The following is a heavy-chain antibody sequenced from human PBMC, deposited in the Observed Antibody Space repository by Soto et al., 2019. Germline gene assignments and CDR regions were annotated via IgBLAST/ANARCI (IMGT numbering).Heavy chain of an antibody. Sequence: PSETLSLTCAVYGGSFSGYYWSWIRQPPGKGLEWIGEINHSGSTNYNPSLKSRVTISVDTSKNQFSLKLSSVTAADTAVYYCAREDRRELERRWRGSSSRASGRLDYWGQGTLVTVSS. D-gene: IGHD1-1*01. CDR1: GGSFSGYY. V-gene: IGHV4-34*01. J-gene: IGHJ4*02. CDR3: AREDRRELERRWRGSSSRASGRLDY. CDR2: INHSGST.